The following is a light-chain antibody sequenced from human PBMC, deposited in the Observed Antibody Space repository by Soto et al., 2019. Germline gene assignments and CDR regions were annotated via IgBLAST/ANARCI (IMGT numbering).Light chain of an antibody. Sequence: EIVMTQSPATLSLSPGERATLSCRASQSVSSSYLAWYQQKPGQAPRLLIYGASSRATGIPDRFSGSGSGTAFTLTISRLEPEDFAVYYCQQYGSSPWTFGQGTKVEIK. J-gene: IGKJ1*01. CDR1: QSVSSSY. V-gene: IGKV3-20*01. CDR2: GAS. CDR3: QQYGSSPWT.